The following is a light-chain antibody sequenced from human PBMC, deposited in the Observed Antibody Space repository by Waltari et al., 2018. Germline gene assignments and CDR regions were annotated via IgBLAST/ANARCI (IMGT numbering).Light chain of an antibody. Sequence: QSALIQPASVSGSPGQSITISCTGTSSNIGSYNLVSWYQQYPGKAPKFMIYEVYKRPSGVSNRCSGSKSGNTASLTICGLQAEYETDYYCCSYAGSNSWVFGGGTKVTVL. CDR2: EVY. CDR3: CSYAGSNSWV. J-gene: IGLJ3*02. CDR1: SSNIGSYNL. V-gene: IGLV2-23*02.